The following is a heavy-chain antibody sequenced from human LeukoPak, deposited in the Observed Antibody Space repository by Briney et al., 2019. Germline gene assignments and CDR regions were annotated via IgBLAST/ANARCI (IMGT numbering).Heavy chain of an antibody. D-gene: IGHD5-18*01. CDR2: MNPNSGNT. Sequence: ASVKVSCKASGYTFTSYYMHWVRQAPGQGLEWMGWMNPNSGNTAYAQKFQGRVTLTRNTSISTAYMELSSLRSEDTAVYYCVRGRYSYNTWGQGTLVTVSS. CDR1: GYTFTSYY. CDR3: VRGRYSYNT. V-gene: IGHV1-8*03. J-gene: IGHJ5*02.